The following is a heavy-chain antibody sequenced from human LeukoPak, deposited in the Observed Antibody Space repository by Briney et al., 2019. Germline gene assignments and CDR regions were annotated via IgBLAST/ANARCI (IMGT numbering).Heavy chain of an antibody. Sequence: SETLSLTCTVSGGSISSGGYYWSWIRQHPGKGLEWIGCIYHSGTTYYNPSLESRITISVDTSKNQFSLKLSSVTAADTAVYFCARDRGGSYHYYGMDVWGQGTTVTVSS. CDR1: GGSISSGGYY. CDR2: IYHSGTT. CDR3: ARDRGGSYHYYGMDV. J-gene: IGHJ6*02. D-gene: IGHD6-25*01. V-gene: IGHV4-31*03.